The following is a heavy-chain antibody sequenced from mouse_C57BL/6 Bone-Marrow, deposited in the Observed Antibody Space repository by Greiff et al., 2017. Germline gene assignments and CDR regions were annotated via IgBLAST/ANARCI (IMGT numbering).Heavy chain of an antibody. J-gene: IGHJ4*01. CDR1: GFSLTSYG. Sequence: QVQLKESGPGLVQPSQSLTITCTVSGFSLTSYGVHWVRQSPGKGLEWLGVIWRGGSTDYNAAFMSRLSTTKDNSKSQVFFKMNSLQADDTAIYYCAKNSLYGFYAMDYWGQGTSVTVSS. V-gene: IGHV2-5*01. D-gene: IGHD2-2*01. CDR2: IWRGGST. CDR3: AKNSLYGFYAMDY.